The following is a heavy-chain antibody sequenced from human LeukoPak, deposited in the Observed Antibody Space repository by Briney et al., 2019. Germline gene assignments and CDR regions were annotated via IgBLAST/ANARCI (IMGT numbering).Heavy chain of an antibody. Sequence: SETLTLTCAVYGGSFSGYYWSWIRQPPGKGLEWIGEINHSRSTNYNPSLKSRVTISVDTSKNQFSLKLSSVTAADTAVYYCARVGYYGGKRVGFDYWGQGTLVTVSS. CDR1: GGSFSGYY. CDR3: ARVGYYGGKRVGFDY. D-gene: IGHD4-23*01. J-gene: IGHJ4*02. CDR2: INHSRST. V-gene: IGHV4-34*01.